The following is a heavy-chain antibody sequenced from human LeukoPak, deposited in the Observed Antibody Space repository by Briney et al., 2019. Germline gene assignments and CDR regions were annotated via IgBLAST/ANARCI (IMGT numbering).Heavy chain of an antibody. V-gene: IGHV4-30-4*01. CDR2: IYYSGST. J-gene: IGHJ4*02. CDR1: GGSISSGDYY. Sequence: PSETLSLTCTVSGGSISSGDYYWSWLRQPPGKGLEWIGYIYYSGSTYYNPSLKSRVTISVDTSKNQFSLQLSSVTAADTAVYYCARCVRCLAAATHDYWGQGTLVTVSS. CDR3: ARCVRCLAAATHDY. D-gene: IGHD2-15*01.